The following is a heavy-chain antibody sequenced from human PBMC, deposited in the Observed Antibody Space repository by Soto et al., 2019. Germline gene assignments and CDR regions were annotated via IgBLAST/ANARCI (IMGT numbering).Heavy chain of an antibody. D-gene: IGHD4-17*01. CDR3: AHSFDYDYGDYVTPWNDAFDI. V-gene: IGHV2-5*02. CDR1: GFSLSTSGLG. Sequence: QITLKESGPTLVKPTQTLTLTCTFSGFSLSTSGLGVGWISQPPGKALEWLALIYWDDDKRYSPSLKSRLTITKDTSKNQVVLTMTNMDPVDTATYYCAHSFDYDYGDYVTPWNDAFDIWGQGTMVTVSS. J-gene: IGHJ3*02. CDR2: IYWDDDK.